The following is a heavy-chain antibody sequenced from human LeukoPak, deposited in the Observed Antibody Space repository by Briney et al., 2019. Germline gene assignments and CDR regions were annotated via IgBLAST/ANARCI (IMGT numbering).Heavy chain of an antibody. Sequence: GGSLGLSCTASGFTLRNYWMHWVRQVPGKRLVWVSRISGDGSVTNYADSVQGRFTISRDNAKNILYLQINSLRSEDTAVYYCARYSSSSGGAAYYLDYWGHGTLVTVSS. CDR3: ARYSSSSGGAAYYLDY. CDR1: GFTLRNYW. J-gene: IGHJ4*01. CDR2: ISGDGSVT. V-gene: IGHV3-74*01. D-gene: IGHD6-6*01.